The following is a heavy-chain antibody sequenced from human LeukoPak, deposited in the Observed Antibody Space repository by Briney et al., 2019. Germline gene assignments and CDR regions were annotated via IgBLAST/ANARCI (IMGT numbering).Heavy chain of an antibody. J-gene: IGHJ4*02. CDR3: ARGSPIFYGGNTNYFDY. CDR2: IKQDGSEK. Sequence: GGSLRLSCAASGFTFSSYWMSWVRQAPGKGLEWVAYIKQDGSEKYFVDSVKGRFIISRDNTKNPLFLQMNSLRVEDTAVYYCARGSPIFYGGNTNYFDYWGQGTLVTVSS. V-gene: IGHV3-7*01. D-gene: IGHD4-23*01. CDR1: GFTFSSYW.